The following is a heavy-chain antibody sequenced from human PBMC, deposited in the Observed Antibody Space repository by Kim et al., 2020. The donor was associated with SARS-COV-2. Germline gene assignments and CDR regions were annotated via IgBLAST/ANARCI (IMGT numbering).Heavy chain of an antibody. CDR2: IIPILGIA. D-gene: IGHD5-12*01. CDR1: GGTFSSYT. CDR3: AREEGGYGGGDGYNFDY. Sequence: SVKVSCKASGGTFSSYTISWVRQAPGQGLEWMGRIIPILGIANYAQKFQGRVTITADKSTSTAYMELSSLRSEDTAVYYCAREEGGYGGGDGYNFDYWGQGTLVTVSS. J-gene: IGHJ4*02. V-gene: IGHV1-69*04.